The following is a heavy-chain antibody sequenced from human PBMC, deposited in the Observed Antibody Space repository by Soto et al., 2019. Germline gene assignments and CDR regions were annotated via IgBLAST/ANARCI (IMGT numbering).Heavy chain of an antibody. CDR2: IIPIFGTA. V-gene: IGHV1-69*13. D-gene: IGHD6-19*01. J-gene: IGHJ6*02. Sequence: ASVKVSCKASGGTFSSYAISWVRQAPGQGLEWMGGIIPIFGTANYAQKFQGRVTITADESTSTAYMELSSLRSEDTAAYYCARMEGGAVGGTVQTVEGGMDVWGQGTTVTVSS. CDR1: GGTFSSYA. CDR3: ARMEGGAVGGTVQTVEGGMDV.